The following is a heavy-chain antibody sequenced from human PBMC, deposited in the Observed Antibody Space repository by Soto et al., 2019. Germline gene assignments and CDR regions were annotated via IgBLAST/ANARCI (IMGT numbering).Heavy chain of an antibody. CDR1: GFTFDDYA. J-gene: IGHJ4*02. V-gene: IGHV3-9*01. CDR2: ISWNSGSI. Sequence: EVQLVESGGGLVQPGRSLRLSCAASGFTFDDYAMHWVRQAPGKGLEWVSGISWNSGSIGYADSVEGRFTISRDNAKNSLYLQMNSLRAEDTALYYCAKARNCTNGVCPFDYWGQGTLVTVSS. D-gene: IGHD2-8*01. CDR3: AKARNCTNGVCPFDY.